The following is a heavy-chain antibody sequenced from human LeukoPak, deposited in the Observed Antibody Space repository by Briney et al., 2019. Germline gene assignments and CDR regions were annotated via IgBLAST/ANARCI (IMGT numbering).Heavy chain of an antibody. CDR1: GFTFSNYG. CDR2: ISYDGIHK. Sequence: GGSLRLSCAASGFTFSNYGIHWVRQAPGKGLERVAVISYDGIHKFYTESVKGRFTISRDNSKNTLYLQMNSLRAEDTAVYYCASPYYYDSSGYLSYWGQGTLVTVSS. V-gene: IGHV3-30*03. J-gene: IGHJ4*02. D-gene: IGHD3-22*01. CDR3: ASPYYYDSSGYLSY.